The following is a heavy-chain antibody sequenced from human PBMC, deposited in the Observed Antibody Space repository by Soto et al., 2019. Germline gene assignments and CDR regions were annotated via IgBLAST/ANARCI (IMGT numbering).Heavy chain of an antibody. J-gene: IGHJ4*02. CDR1: GASISTSYW. D-gene: IGHD3-9*01. CDR2: IHYGGTT. CDR3: TRALLKILDY. Sequence: PSETLSLTCAVSGASISTSYWWSWVRQSPGKGLEWIGEIHYGGTTNYNPSLKSRVIISQDKSKNQFSLNLNSVTAADTAMYYCTRALLKILDYWGQGTLVTVSS. V-gene: IGHV4-4*02.